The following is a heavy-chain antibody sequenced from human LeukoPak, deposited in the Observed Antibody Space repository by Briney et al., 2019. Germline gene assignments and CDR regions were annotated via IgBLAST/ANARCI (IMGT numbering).Heavy chain of an antibody. J-gene: IGHJ4*02. CDR2: ISSNGGST. CDR3: VRGTGY. V-gene: IGHV3-64D*06. Sequence: PGGSLRLSCSASGFTLSSYAMHWVRQAPGKGLEYVSGISSNGGSTYYADSVKGRFTISRDNSKNTLYLQMSSLRADDTAVYYCVRGTGYWGQGTLVTVSS. CDR1: GFTLSSYA.